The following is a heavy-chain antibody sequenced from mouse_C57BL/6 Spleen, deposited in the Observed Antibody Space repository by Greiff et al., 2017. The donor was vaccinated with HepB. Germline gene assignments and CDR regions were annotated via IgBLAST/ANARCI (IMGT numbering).Heavy chain of an antibody. Sequence: QVQLQQSGAELARPGASVKLSCKASGYTFTSYGISWVKQRTGQGLGWIGEIYPRSGNTYYNEKFKGKATLTADKSSSTAYMELRSLTSEDSAVYFCARWGYYGSKDYWGQGTTLTVSS. CDR1: GYTFTSYG. D-gene: IGHD1-1*01. CDR3: ARWGYYGSKDY. CDR2: IYPRSGNT. J-gene: IGHJ2*01. V-gene: IGHV1-81*01.